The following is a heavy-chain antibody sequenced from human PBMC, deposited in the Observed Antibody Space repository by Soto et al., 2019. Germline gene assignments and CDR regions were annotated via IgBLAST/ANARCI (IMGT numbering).Heavy chain of an antibody. CDR2: IYWNDDK. CDR1: GFSLSTSGLG. D-gene: IGHD6-19*01. CDR3: AHRPSGWYLFDY. V-gene: IGHV2-5*01. Sequence: QITLKESGPTLVRPTQPLTLTCTFSGFSLSTSGLGVGWIRQPPGKALEWLALIYWNDDKRYSPSLKARLTITKGTSKNQVVPTMTNLDPVDTATYYCAHRPSGWYLFDYWGQGTLVTVSS. J-gene: IGHJ4*02.